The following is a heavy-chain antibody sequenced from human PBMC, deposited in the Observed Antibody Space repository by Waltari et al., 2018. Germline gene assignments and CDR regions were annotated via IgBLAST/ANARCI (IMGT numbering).Heavy chain of an antibody. CDR3: TSSRSGSYYYYYMDV. D-gene: IGHD3-3*01. J-gene: IGHJ6*03. CDR1: GFTFGDYA. Sequence: EVQLVESGGGLVQPGRSLRLSCTASGFTFGDYAMRWVRQAPGQGLEWVGFIRSKAYGGTTEYAASVKGRFTISRDDSKSIAYLQMNSLKTEDTAVYYCTSSRSGSYYYYYMDVWGKGTTVTVSS. V-gene: IGHV3-49*04. CDR2: IRSKAYGGTT.